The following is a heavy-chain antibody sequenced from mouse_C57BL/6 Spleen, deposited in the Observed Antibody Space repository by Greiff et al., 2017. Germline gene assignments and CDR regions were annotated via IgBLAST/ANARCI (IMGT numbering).Heavy chain of an antibody. D-gene: IGHD2-3*01. J-gene: IGHJ3*01. CDR3: TRRGDGYYPFFAD. CDR1: GYTFTDYE. V-gene: IGHV1-15*01. Sequence: QVQLQQSGAELVRPGASVTLSCKASGYTFTDYEMHWVKQTPVHGLEWIGAIDPETGGTAYNQKFKGKAILTADKSSSTAYMELRSLTSEDSAVYYCTRRGDGYYPFFADWGQGTLVTVSA. CDR2: IDPETGGT.